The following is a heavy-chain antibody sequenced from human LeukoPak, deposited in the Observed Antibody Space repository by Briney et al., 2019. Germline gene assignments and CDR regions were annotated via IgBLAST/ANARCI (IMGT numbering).Heavy chain of an antibody. V-gene: IGHV3-23*01. CDR2: ISASGGST. J-gene: IGHJ5*02. Sequence: WXRQAPGXGLAWVSTISASGGSTYYADSVKGRFTISRDNSKNTLYLQMNSLRAEDTAVYYCAKRLQFDPWGQGTLVTVSS. CDR3: AKRLQFDP.